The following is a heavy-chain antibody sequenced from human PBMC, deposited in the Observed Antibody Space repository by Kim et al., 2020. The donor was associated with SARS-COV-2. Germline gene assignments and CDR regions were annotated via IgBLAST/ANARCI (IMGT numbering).Heavy chain of an antibody. Sequence: SDTLSLTCSVSGFSIRSDNYWGWLRQPPGKGLEWIGSVFRSGAAYYNPSLKSRVTTSVDTSKSQFSLKLTSVTASDTAMYYCARVIMGAANLFDPWGQGT. CDR3: ARVIMGAANLFDP. J-gene: IGHJ5*02. CDR1: GFSIRSDNY. V-gene: IGHV4-38-2*02. CDR2: VFRSGAA. D-gene: IGHD1-26*01.